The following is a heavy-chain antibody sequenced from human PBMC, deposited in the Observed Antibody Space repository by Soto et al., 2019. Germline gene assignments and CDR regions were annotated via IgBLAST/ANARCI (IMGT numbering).Heavy chain of an antibody. CDR2: INAANGDT. V-gene: IGHV1-3*01. D-gene: IGHD3-3*01. CDR3: WRSGVGATGEILYNVMDD. J-gene: IGHJ6*02. CDR1: GYTFNTYA. Sequence: HVQRVQSGAEAKKPGALVQVSCKASGYTFNTYARHWVRQAAGERPEWMGWINAANGDTKYSEKVHGRVTITWATSATTGYRALSGLTSESTAVQYCWRSGVGATGEILYNVMDDRGQGATVTVSS.